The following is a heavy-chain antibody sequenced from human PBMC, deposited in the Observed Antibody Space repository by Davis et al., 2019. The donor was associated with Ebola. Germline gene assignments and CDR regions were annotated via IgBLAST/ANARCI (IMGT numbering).Heavy chain of an antibody. CDR3: AKGRYSSSSPVEY. CDR1: GFTFSNSD. V-gene: IGHV3-35*01. D-gene: IGHD6-6*01. J-gene: IGHJ4*02. Sequence: GESLKISCAASGFTFSNSDMNWVHQAPGKGLEWVSGVSWNGSRTHYADSVKGRFIISRDNSRNTLYLQTNSLRAEDTAVYYCAKGRYSSSSPVEYWGQGTLVTVSS. CDR2: VSWNGSRT.